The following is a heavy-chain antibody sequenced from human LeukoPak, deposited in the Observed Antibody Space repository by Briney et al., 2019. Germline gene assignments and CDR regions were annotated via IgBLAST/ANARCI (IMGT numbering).Heavy chain of an antibody. CDR1: GFTFSSYA. Sequence: GGSLRLSCAASGFTFSSYALSWVRQAPGKGLEWVAVISYDGSNKYYADSVKGRFTISRDNSKNTLYLQMNSLRAEDTAVYYCARDPSGSSSWVRFDYWGQGTLVTVSS. D-gene: IGHD6-13*01. CDR3: ARDPSGSSSWVRFDY. V-gene: IGHV3-30*03. J-gene: IGHJ4*02. CDR2: ISYDGSNK.